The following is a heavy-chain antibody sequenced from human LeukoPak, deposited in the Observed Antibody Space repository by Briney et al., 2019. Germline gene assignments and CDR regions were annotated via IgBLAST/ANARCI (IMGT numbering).Heavy chain of an antibody. CDR2: IIPIFGTA. D-gene: IGHD2-15*01. J-gene: IGHJ6*02. Sequence: SVTVSCMASGGTFSSYAISWVRQAPGQGLEWMGGIIPIFGTANYAQKFQGRVTITADESTSTAYMELSSLRSEDTAVYYCARGKYCSGGSCYSEDYYYGMDVWGQGTTVTVSS. V-gene: IGHV1-69*13. CDR1: GGTFSSYA. CDR3: ARGKYCSGGSCYSEDYYYGMDV.